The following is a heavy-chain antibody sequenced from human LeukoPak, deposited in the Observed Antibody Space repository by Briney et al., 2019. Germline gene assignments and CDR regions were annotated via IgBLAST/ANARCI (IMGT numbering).Heavy chain of an antibody. CDR1: GGSISSSSYY. CDR3: ARDSYVSLAVAGTGAFDI. D-gene: IGHD6-19*01. J-gene: IGHJ3*02. Sequence: PSETLSLTCTVSGGSISSSSYYWGWIRQPPGKGLEWIGSIYYSGSTYYNPSLKSRVTISVDTSKNQFSLKLSSVTAADTAVYYCARDSYVSLAVAGTGAFDIWGQGTMVTVSS. CDR2: IYYSGST. V-gene: IGHV4-39*07.